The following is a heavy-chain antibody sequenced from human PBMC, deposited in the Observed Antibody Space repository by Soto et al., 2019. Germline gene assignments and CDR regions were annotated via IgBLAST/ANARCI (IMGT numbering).Heavy chain of an antibody. V-gene: IGHV3-30*18. CDR3: AKDAYDYGDYAEETDYYYYYGMDV. D-gene: IGHD4-17*01. CDR2: ISYDGSNK. J-gene: IGHJ6*02. CDR1: GFTFSSYG. Sequence: GGSLRLSCAASGFTFSSYGMHCVRQAPGKGLEWVAVISYDGSNKYYADSVKGRFTISRDNSKNTLYLQMNSLRAEDTAVYYCAKDAYDYGDYAEETDYYYYYGMDVWGQGTTVTVSS.